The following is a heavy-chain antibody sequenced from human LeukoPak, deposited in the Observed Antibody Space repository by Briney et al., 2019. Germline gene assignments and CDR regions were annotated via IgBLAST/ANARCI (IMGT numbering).Heavy chain of an antibody. CDR3: ARSGDGYKSDY. CDR2: IIPILGIA. CDR1: GGTFSSYA. D-gene: IGHD5-24*01. V-gene: IGHV1-69*04. J-gene: IGHJ4*02. Sequence: ASVKVSCKASGGTFSSYAISWVRQAPGQGLEWMGRIIPILGIANYAQKFQGRVTITADKSTSTAYMELSSLRSEDTAVYYCARSGDGYKSDYWGQGTLVTVSS.